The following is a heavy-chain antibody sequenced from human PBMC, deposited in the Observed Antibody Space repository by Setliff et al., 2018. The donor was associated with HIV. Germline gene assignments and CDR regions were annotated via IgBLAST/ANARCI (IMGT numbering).Heavy chain of an antibody. CDR3: ARRSPGGGYYMDV. J-gene: IGHJ6*03. D-gene: IGHD3-16*01. CDR2: VNRGRRT. Sequence: SETLSLTCALYGGSFSDYYWSWIRQPPGMGLEWIGEVNRGRRTNYNSSLKSRVTIFVDTSKNQFSLNLSSVTAADTAVYYCARRSPGGGYYMDVWGKGTTVTVSS. V-gene: IGHV4-34*01. CDR1: GGSFSDYY.